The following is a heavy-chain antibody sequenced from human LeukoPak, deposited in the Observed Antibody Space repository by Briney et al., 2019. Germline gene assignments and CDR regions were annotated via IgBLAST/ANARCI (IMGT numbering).Heavy chain of an antibody. J-gene: IGHJ4*02. D-gene: IGHD5-24*01. CDR1: GFNLSSYA. Sequence: GRALRLSCATSGFNLSSYAMHWVRQDPCKGLERVAVISYDGNNKYYADSVKGRFTISRDNSKNTLYLQMNSLRAEDTAVYYCARDQRQLNWFDYWGQGTLVTVSS. CDR3: ARDQRQLNWFDY. CDR2: ISYDGNNK. V-gene: IGHV3-30-3*01.